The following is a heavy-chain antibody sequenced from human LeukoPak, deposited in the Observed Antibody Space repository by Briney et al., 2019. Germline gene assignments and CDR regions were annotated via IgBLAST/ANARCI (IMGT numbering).Heavy chain of an antibody. Sequence: GGSLRLSCAASGFTFSSYAMSWVRQAPGKGLEWVSAISASGGSTYYADSVKGRFTISRDNSQNTLYLQVNSLRAEDTAVYYCAKDLGYCSSTSCYDGTYFDYWGQGTLVTVSS. CDR3: AKDLGYCSSTSCYDGTYFDY. J-gene: IGHJ4*02. CDR2: ISASGGST. CDR1: GFTFSSYA. V-gene: IGHV3-23*01. D-gene: IGHD2-2*01.